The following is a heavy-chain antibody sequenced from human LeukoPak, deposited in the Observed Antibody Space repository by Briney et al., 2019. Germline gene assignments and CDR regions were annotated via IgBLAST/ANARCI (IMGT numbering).Heavy chain of an antibody. CDR3: ARLRWDIVVVPAAVFDY. Sequence: QPGGSLRLSCAASGFTFSSYSMNWVRQAPGKGLEWVSYISSSSSTIYYADSVKGRFTISRDNAKNSLYLQMNSLRAEDTAVYYCARLRWDIVVVPAAVFDYWGQGTLVTVSS. V-gene: IGHV3-48*01. J-gene: IGHJ4*02. CDR2: ISSSSSTI. D-gene: IGHD2-2*01. CDR1: GFTFSSYS.